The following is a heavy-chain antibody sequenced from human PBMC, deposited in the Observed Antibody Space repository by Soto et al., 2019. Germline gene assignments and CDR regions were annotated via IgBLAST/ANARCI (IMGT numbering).Heavy chain of an antibody. D-gene: IGHD4-17*01. CDR2: IYHSGST. CDR1: GGSISSGGYS. J-gene: IGHJ4*02. Sequence: QLQLQESGSGLVKPSQTLSLTCAVSGGSISSGGYSWSWIRQPPGKGLEWIGYIYHSGSTYYNPSLKSRVTISVDRSKNQFSLKLSSVTAADTAVYYCARANHDYGEPYFDYWGQGTLVTVSS. CDR3: ARANHDYGEPYFDY. V-gene: IGHV4-30-2*01.